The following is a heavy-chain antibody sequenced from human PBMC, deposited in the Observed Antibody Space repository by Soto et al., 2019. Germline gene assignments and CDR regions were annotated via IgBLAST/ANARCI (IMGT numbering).Heavy chain of an antibody. V-gene: IGHV1-18*01. D-gene: IGHD3-16*01. CDR3: VMVDNYVTPTPQDV. CDR1: GYIFVNYG. J-gene: IGHJ6*02. Sequence: QVQLVQAGDEVKKPGASVKVSCKAAGYIFVNYGIAWVRQAPGQGLEWMGWISPYTGNTHSATKVQGRLTMTTDTSTSTAYMDLGSLTSDDTAVYYCVMVDNYVTPTPQDVWGQGTTVTVSS. CDR2: ISPYTGNT.